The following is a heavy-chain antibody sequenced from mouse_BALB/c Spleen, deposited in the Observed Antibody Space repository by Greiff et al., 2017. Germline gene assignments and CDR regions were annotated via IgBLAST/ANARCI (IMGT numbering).Heavy chain of an antibody. Sequence: QVQLQQSGAELVRPGASVTLSCKASGYTFTDYEMHWVKQTPVHGLEWIGAIDPETGGTAYNQKFKGKATLTADKSSSTAYMELRSLTSEDSAVYYCTRGSQFVTTATGFAYWGQGTLVTVSA. J-gene: IGHJ3*01. D-gene: IGHD1-2*01. CDR3: TRGSQFVTTATGFAY. CDR2: IDPETGGT. CDR1: GYTFTDYE. V-gene: IGHV1-15*01.